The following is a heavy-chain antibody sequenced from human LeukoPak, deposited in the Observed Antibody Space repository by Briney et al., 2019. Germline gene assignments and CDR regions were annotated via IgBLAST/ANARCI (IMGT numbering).Heavy chain of an antibody. CDR3: AKDGGYRSVSWFDP. CDR2: ISWNSGSI. V-gene: IGHV3-9*01. Sequence: GRSLRLSCAASGFTFDDYAMHWVRQAPGKGLEWVSGISWNSGSIGYADSVKGRFTISRDNAKNSLYLQMNSLRAEDTALYYCAKDGGYRSVSWFDPWGQGTLVTVSS. D-gene: IGHD5-18*01. CDR1: GFTFDDYA. J-gene: IGHJ5*02.